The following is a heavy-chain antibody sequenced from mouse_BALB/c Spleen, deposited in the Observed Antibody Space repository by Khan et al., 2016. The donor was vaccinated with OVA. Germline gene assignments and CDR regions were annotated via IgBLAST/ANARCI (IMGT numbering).Heavy chain of an antibody. J-gene: IGHJ4*01. V-gene: IGHV3-2*02. CDR2: INYSGSI. CDR3: AREGLIYYYGSTYAMDY. CDR1: GYSITSDYA. D-gene: IGHD1-1*01. Sequence: EVQLQESGPGLVKPSQSLSLTCTVTGYSITSDYAWNWIRQFPGNKLEWMGYINYSGSITYNPSLKSRIFITRDTSKNQFFLQLNSVTTYDTATYYCAREGLIYYYGSTYAMDYWGQGTSVTVSS.